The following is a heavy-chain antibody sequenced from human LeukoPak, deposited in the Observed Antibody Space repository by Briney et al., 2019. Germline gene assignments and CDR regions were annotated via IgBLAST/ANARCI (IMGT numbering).Heavy chain of an antibody. J-gene: IGHJ4*02. CDR2: ISGSGGST. CDR3: AKGSDYYGSGSYRWFAY. Sequence: PGGSLRLSCAASGFTFSSHAMSWVRQAPGKGLEWVSLISGSGGSTNYAHSVQGRFTISRDNSKNTLYLQMNSLRAEDTAVYYCAKGSDYYGSGSYRWFAYWGKGTLVTVSS. CDR1: GFTFSSHA. V-gene: IGHV3-23*01. D-gene: IGHD3-10*01.